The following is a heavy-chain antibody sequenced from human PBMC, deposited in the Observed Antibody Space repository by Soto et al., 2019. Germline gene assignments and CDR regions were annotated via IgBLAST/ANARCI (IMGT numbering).Heavy chain of an antibody. CDR2: ISAYNGNR. CDR1: GYTFTNYA. V-gene: IGHV1-18*01. D-gene: IGHD6-19*01. J-gene: IGHJ5*02. CDR3: ERGRIIVAGGFDP. Sequence: ASVKVSCKASGYTFTNYAIHWVRQAPGQGLEWMGWISAYNGNRNYAQKLQGRVTMTTDTSTSTVYMELSSLSFEDTAVYYCERGRIIVAGGFDPWGQGNLVNVS.